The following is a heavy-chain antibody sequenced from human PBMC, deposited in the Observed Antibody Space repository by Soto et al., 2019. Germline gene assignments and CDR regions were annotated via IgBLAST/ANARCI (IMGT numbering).Heavy chain of an antibody. CDR1: GGSISSYY. CDR3: ARAQGSGFLVS. Sequence: SETLSLTCTVSGGSISSYYWSWIRQPPGKGLEWIGYVYDSWSTYYNPSLKSRVTISVDTSKNQFSLKLSSVTAADTAVYCCARAQGSGFLVSWGQGTLVTVSS. J-gene: IGHJ4*02. V-gene: IGHV4-4*09. CDR2: VYDSWST. D-gene: IGHD3-10*01.